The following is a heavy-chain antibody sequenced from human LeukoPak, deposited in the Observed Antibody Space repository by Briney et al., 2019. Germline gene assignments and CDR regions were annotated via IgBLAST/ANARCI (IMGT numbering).Heavy chain of an antibody. D-gene: IGHD2-2*02. CDR1: GYTFTTSD. J-gene: IGHJ3*01. V-gene: IGHV1-8*01. CDR2: MSPNSGNT. Sequence: ASVKVSCKTSGYTFTTSDISWVRQATGQGLEWMGWMSPNSGNTGYAQKFQGRVTMTRNTSISTAYMELSSLRSDDTAVYYCARGVRYCSSISCYTTFDAFDLWGQGTMVTVSS. CDR3: ARGVRYCSSISCYTTFDAFDL.